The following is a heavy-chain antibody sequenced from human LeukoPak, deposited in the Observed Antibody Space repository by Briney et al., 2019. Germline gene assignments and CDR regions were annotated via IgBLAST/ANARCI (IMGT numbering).Heavy chain of an antibody. J-gene: IGHJ4*02. D-gene: IGHD2-21*01. CDR2: ISNSGSYT. Sequence: GGALILSCAASGFTFSDEYMSWIRQAPGKGLEWVSYISNSGSYTNYADSVKGRFIISRDNAKNTLYLQMNSLRVEDTAVYYCARGYGGYDNWGQGTLVTVSS. CDR1: GFTFSDEY. CDR3: ARGYGGYDN. V-gene: IGHV3-11*06.